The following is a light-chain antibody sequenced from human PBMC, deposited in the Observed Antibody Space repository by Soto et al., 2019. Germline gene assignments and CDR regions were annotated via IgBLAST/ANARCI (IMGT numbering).Light chain of an antibody. CDR3: QQYGYSPIT. CDR1: QSVSSN. J-gene: IGKJ5*01. Sequence: EIVMTQSPATLSVSPGESAPLSCRASQSVSSNLAWYQQKPGQAPRLLIYGASTRATGIPDRFSGSGSGTDFTLTIDGLEPEDFVVYYCQQYGYSPITVGQGTRLEIK. CDR2: GAS. V-gene: IGKV3-20*01.